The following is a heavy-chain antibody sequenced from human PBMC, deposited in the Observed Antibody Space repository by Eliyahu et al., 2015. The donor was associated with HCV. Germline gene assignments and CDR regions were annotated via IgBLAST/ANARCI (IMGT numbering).Heavy chain of an antibody. Sequence: QVQLVESGGGVVQPGRSLRLSCAASGXXFSXYGMHWVRQAPGKGLEWVAVIWYDGSNKYYADSVKGRFTISRDNSKNTLYLQMNSLRAEDTAVYYCARDRGYYYYYGMDVWGQGTTVTVSS. J-gene: IGHJ6*02. CDR2: IWYDGSNK. CDR1: GXXFSXYG. V-gene: IGHV3-33*01. CDR3: ARDRGYYYYYGMDV. D-gene: IGHD3-10*01.